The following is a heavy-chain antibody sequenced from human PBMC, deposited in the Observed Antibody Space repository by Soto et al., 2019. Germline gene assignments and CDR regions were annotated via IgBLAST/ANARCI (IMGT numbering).Heavy chain of an antibody. D-gene: IGHD3-16*01. J-gene: IGHJ3*02. Sequence: SETLSLTCTASGGSISSGDYYWNWIRQPPGKGLERIGFIFNTGSTYYNPSLKSRLTISVDMSKNQFSLRLTSVTAADTAVYYCARNDYDYVWESPGGDAFDIWGQGTMVTVSS. CDR1: GGSISSGDYY. V-gene: IGHV4-30-4*01. CDR3: ARNDYDYVWESPGGDAFDI. CDR2: IFNTGST.